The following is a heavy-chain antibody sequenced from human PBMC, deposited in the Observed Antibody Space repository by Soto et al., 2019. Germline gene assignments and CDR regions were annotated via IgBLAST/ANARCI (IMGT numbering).Heavy chain of an antibody. Sequence: GGSQRLSCAAPGFIFSTYSIHWVRQAPGKGLEWVAVTTFDGINKYNADSVKGRFTISRDASKKTVYLQMNSLTTEDTAVYFCARETDGMDVWGQGPTATASS. V-gene: IGHV3-30*03. CDR2: TTFDGINK. CDR3: ARETDGMDV. CDR1: GFIFSTYS. J-gene: IGHJ6*02.